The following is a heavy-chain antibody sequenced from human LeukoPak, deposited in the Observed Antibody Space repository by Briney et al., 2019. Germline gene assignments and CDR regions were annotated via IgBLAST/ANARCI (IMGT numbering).Heavy chain of an antibody. CDR3: ARVSGTIRIWPQPFGDGMDV. J-gene: IGHJ6*02. Sequence: GGSLRLSCAASRFTFSSYVMGWVRQAPGKGLECVSAISGSGHKTYYADSVEGRFTISRDNSKTTLYLQMNSLRADDTAVYYCARVSGTIRIWPQPFGDGMDVWGQGTTVTVSS. V-gene: IGHV3-23*01. D-gene: IGHD3-10*01. CDR2: ISGSGHKT. CDR1: RFTFSSYV.